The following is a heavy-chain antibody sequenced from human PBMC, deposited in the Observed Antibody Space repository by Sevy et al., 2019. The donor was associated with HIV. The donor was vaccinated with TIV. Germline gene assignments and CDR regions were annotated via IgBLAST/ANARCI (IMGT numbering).Heavy chain of an antibody. CDR1: GASISSSGYY. CDR2: IRYSGST. V-gene: IGHV4-39*01. Sequence: SETLSLTCTVSGASISSSGYYWGWIRQPPGKGLEWIASIRYSGSTFYNPSLKSRVTISADTSNYQFSLKLNSLTAADTAIYYCAGPMLTYNSGWSYYDYWGQGTVVTVSS. J-gene: IGHJ4*02. D-gene: IGHD6-19*01. CDR3: AGPMLTYNSGWSYYDY.